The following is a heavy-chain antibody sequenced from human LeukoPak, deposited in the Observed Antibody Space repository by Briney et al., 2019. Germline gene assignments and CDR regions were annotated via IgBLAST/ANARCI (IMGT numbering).Heavy chain of an antibody. CDR1: GFTFDDYA. CDR3: ARSGCSGGSCYYYYGMDV. CDR2: ISYDGSNK. J-gene: IGHJ6*02. D-gene: IGHD2-15*01. Sequence: GGSLRLSCAASGFTFDDYAMHWVRQAPGKGLEWVAVISYDGSNKYYADSVKGRFTISRDNSKNTLYLQMNSLRAEDTAVYYCARSGCSGGSCYYYYGMDVWGQGTTVTVSS. V-gene: IGHV3-30-3*01.